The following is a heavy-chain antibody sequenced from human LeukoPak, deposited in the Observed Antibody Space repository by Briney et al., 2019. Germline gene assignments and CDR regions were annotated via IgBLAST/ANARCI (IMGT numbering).Heavy chain of an antibody. J-gene: IGHJ4*02. CDR1: GFTFTTYS. CDR3: ATNPSGAHYFDF. CDR2: ISGSSSTI. V-gene: IGHV3-48*02. D-gene: IGHD1-14*01. Sequence: GGSRGLSCAASGFTFTTYSMNWVRQAPGKGLEWISYISGSSSTIYYADSVKGRFTISRDNAKNSLFLQMNSLRDEDSAVYYCATNPSGAHYFDFWGQGSLVTVSS.